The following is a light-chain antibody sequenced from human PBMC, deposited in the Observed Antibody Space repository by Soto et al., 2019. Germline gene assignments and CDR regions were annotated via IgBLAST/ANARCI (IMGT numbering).Light chain of an antibody. V-gene: IGLV2-14*01. Sequence: QSALTQPASVSGSPGQSITISCTGTRSDVGGYNCVSWYQQHPGKAPKLMIYDVSNRPSGVSTRFSGSKSGDTASLTISGLQAEYEADYYCSSYTTSSTVVFGGGTKVTVL. J-gene: IGLJ2*01. CDR3: SSYTTSSTVV. CDR2: DVS. CDR1: RSDVGGYNC.